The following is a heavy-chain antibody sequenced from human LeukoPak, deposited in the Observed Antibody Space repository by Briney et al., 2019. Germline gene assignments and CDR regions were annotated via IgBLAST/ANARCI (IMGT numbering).Heavy chain of an antibody. D-gene: IGHD1-26*01. J-gene: IGHJ3*02. Sequence: GGSLRLSCAASGFTFSSSWMTWVRQAPGKGLEWVSIIYSGGSTFYADSVKGRFTISRDNSKNTLYLQMNSLRAEDTAVYYCARGGSYLSAFDIWGQGTMVTVPS. CDR3: ARGGSYLSAFDI. V-gene: IGHV3-53*01. CDR2: IYSGGST. CDR1: GFTFSSSW.